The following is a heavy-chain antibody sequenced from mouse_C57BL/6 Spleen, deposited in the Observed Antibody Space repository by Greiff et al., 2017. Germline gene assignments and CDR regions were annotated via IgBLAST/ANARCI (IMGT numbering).Heavy chain of an antibody. D-gene: IGHD1-1*01. CDR1: GYTFTGYW. CDR3: ATITTVVAPS. V-gene: IGHV1-52*01. CDR2: IDPSDSET. Sequence: QVQLQQPGAELVRPGSSVKLSCKASGYTFTGYWMHWVKQRPIQGLEWIGNIDPSDSETHYNQKFKDKATLTVDKSSSTAYMQLSSLTSEDSAVYYCATITTVVAPSWGQGTSVTVSS. J-gene: IGHJ4*01.